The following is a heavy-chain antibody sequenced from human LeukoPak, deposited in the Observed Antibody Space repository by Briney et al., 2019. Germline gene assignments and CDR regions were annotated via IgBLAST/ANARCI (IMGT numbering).Heavy chain of an antibody. D-gene: IGHD3-16*01. CDR2: ISYSGST. J-gene: IGHJ4*02. Sequence: SETLSLTCTVSGGSISSYYWSWIRQPPGKGLEWIGYISYSGSTNYSPSLKSRVTISVDTSKNQFSLKLSSVTAADTAVYYCARHRYYDSRFDSWGQGTLVTVSS. CDR3: ARHRYYDSRFDS. CDR1: GGSISSYY. V-gene: IGHV4-59*08.